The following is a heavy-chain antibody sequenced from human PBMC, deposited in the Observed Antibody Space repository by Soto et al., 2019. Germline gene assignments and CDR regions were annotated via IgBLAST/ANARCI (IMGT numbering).Heavy chain of an antibody. CDR3: AREIVVVVAATRWFDP. J-gene: IGHJ5*02. CDR2: IYYSGST. V-gene: IGHV4-59*01. Sequence: SETLSLTCTVSGGSISSYYWSWIRQPPGKGLEWIGYIYYSGSTNYNPSLKSRVTISVDTSKNQCSLKLSSVTAADTAVYYCAREIVVVVAATRWFDPWGQGTLVTVSS. CDR1: GGSISSYY. D-gene: IGHD2-15*01.